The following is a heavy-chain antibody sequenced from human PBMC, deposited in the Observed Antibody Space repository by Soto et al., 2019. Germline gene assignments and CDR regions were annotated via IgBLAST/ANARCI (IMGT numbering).Heavy chain of an antibody. Sequence: QVQLVQSGAEVKKPGSSVKVSCKASGGTFSSYSINWVRQAPGQGLEWMGEIIPIFGTADYAQKFQGRVTITADESTSTAYMELSSLRSEDTAVYYCARDGGRHSGGIDYWGQGTLDTVSS. J-gene: IGHJ4*02. CDR1: GGTFSSYS. D-gene: IGHD1-26*01. CDR3: ARDGGRHSGGIDY. V-gene: IGHV1-69*01. CDR2: IIPIFGTA.